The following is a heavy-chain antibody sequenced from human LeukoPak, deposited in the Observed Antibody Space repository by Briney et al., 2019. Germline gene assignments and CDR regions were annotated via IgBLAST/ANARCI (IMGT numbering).Heavy chain of an antibody. CDR2: ISGSGGTT. V-gene: IGHV3-23*01. CDR3: APGLVDNYGYDLNYFDY. Sequence: AGGSLRLSCAASGFTFSSYAMSWVRQAPGKGLEWVSAISGSGGTTYYADSVKGRFTISRDNSKNTLYLQMNSLRAEDTAVYYCAPGLVDNYGYDLNYFDYWGQGILVTVSS. D-gene: IGHD5-18*01. J-gene: IGHJ4*02. CDR1: GFTFSSYA.